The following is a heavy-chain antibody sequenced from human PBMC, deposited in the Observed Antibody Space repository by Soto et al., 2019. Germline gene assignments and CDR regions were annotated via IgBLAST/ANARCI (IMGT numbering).Heavy chain of an antibody. V-gene: IGHV6-1*01. CDR2: TYYRSKWYN. D-gene: IGHD6-19*01. CDR1: GDSVSSNTTA. Sequence: PLPTLSLTCAISGDSVSSNTTAWNWIRQSPSRGLEWLGRTYYRSKWYNDYAVSVKSRITINPDTSKNQFSLQLNSVTPEDTAVYYCSREGAVAGTGSFDFRGQGTLVTVSS. J-gene: IGHJ5*01. CDR3: SREGAVAGTGSFDF.